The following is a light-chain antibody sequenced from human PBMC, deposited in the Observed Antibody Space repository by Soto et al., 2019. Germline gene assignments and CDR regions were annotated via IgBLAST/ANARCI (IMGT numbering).Light chain of an antibody. V-gene: IGKV1-12*01. CDR2: AAS. CDR3: QQYKSYWT. J-gene: IGKJ1*01. Sequence: IRMTLSRSSVSASGGDRVTITCRASQGISNWLAWYQQKPGKAPKLLIYAASSLQSGAPSRFTGSGSGTEFILTISSLQPDDFATYYCQQYKSYWTFGQGTKVDIK. CDR1: QGISNW.